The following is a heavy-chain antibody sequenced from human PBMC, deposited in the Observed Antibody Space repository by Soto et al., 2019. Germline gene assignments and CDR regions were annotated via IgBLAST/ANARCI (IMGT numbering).Heavy chain of an antibody. CDR2: INPSGGST. D-gene: IGHD3-3*01. J-gene: IGHJ1*01. CDR3: ARWLGHMSRADFWSGPLHH. Sequence: QVQLVQSGTELKKPGASVKVSCKASGYIFTTYCIHWVRQAPGQGLEWIGIINPSGGSTTHTQKCSGGVTMTTDTTTTTAYIELGILRSEDTAVYYCARWLGHMSRADFWSGPLHHWCQGTLVTVSS. CDR1: GYIFTTYC. V-gene: IGHV1-46*03.